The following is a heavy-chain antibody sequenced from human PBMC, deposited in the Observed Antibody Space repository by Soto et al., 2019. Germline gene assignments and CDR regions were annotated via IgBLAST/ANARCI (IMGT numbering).Heavy chain of an antibody. CDR3: AREGRGSADYDFWSGLYYYYYGMDV. CDR2: ISSSSSYI. Sequence: PGGSLRLSCAASGFTFSSYSMNWVRQAPGKGLEWVSSISSSSSYIYYADSVKGRFTISRDNAKNSLYLQMNSLRAEDTAVYYCAREGRGSADYDFWSGLYYYYYGMDVWGQGTTVTVSS. V-gene: IGHV3-21*01. J-gene: IGHJ6*02. D-gene: IGHD3-3*01. CDR1: GFTFSSYS.